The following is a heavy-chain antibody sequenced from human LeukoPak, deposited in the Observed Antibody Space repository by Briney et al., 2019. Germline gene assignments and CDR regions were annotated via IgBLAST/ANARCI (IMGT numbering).Heavy chain of an antibody. V-gene: IGHV3-9*01. J-gene: IGHJ3*02. CDR1: GFTFSSYS. CDR3: AKDQDELVVAAPGNAFDI. D-gene: IGHD5-12*01. CDR2: ISWNSGSI. Sequence: PGGSLRLSCAASGFTFSSYSMNWVRQAPGKGLEWVSGISWNSGSIGYADSVKGRFTISRDNAKNSLYLQMNSLRAEDTALYYCAKDQDELVVAAPGNAFDIWGQGTMVTVSS.